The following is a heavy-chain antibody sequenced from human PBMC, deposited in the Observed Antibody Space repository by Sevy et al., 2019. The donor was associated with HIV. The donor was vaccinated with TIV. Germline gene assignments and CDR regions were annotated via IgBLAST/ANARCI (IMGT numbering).Heavy chain of an antibody. CDR2: ISYDGNNK. CDR3: ARGLAALPGYYYGLDV. Sequence: GGSLRLSCAASGFTFSSYAMHWVRQAPGKGLEWVALISYDGNNKYYADSVKGRFTISRDNSKNTLYLQMNSLRGEDTAFYYCARGLAALPGYYYGLDVWGQGTTVTVSS. J-gene: IGHJ6*02. CDR1: GFTFSSYA. D-gene: IGHD6-6*01. V-gene: IGHV3-30*04.